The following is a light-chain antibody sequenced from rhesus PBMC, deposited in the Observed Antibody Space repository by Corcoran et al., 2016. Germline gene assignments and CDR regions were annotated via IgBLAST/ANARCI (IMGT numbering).Light chain of an antibody. J-gene: IGKJ4*01. CDR1: QSVSSR. CDR3: QQDYSWPPLT. V-gene: IGKV3-17*01. Sequence: EIVMTQSPATLSLSPGERATLSCRASQSVSSRLAWYQQTPGQAPRLLIYDASRRVTGIRNRCSGSGSGREFTLTISSLEPEDVGVYYCQQDYSWPPLTFGGGTKVEIK. CDR2: DAS.